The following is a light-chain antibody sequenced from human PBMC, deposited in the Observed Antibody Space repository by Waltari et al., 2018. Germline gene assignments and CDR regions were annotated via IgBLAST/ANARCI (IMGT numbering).Light chain of an antibody. CDR1: QSVNSD. V-gene: IGKV3-15*01. Sequence: ELVITQSPATLSLSPGERATLSCRTSQSVNSDLAWYQQKPGQAPSLLIYGASTRATGVPLRFSGSGSGAEFTLTISSLQSEDLAIYHCQQYNKWPPTFGGGTKVEIK. CDR2: GAS. J-gene: IGKJ4*01. CDR3: QQYNKWPPT.